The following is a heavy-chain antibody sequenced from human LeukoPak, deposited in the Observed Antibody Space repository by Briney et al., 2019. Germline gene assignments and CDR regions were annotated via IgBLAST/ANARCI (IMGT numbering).Heavy chain of an antibody. D-gene: IGHD3/OR15-3a*01. CDR2: IYYSGST. V-gene: IGHV4-59*08. J-gene: IGHJ4*02. CDR3: ARLDWSLYYFDY. CDR1: GGSISSYY. Sequence: SETLSLTCTVSGGSISSYYWSWIRQPPGKGLEWIGYIYYSGSTNYNPSLNSRVTISVDTSKNQFSLKLSSVTAADTAVYYCARLDWSLYYFDYWGQGTLVTVSS.